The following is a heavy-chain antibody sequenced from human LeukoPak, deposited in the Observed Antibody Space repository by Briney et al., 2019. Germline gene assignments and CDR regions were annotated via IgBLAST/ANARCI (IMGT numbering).Heavy chain of an antibody. CDR3: AREKISSGSLDS. Sequence: SETLSLTCTVSGGSISSSSYYWGWIRQPPGQGLEWIGSVYYSGGTYYNPSLKSRVTISRSTPRAQFFLKLTAMTAADTAIYYRAREKISSGSLDSWGQGTLVTVSS. CDR1: GGSISSSSYY. V-gene: IGHV4-39*07. J-gene: IGHJ5*01. D-gene: IGHD3-10*01. CDR2: VYYSGGT.